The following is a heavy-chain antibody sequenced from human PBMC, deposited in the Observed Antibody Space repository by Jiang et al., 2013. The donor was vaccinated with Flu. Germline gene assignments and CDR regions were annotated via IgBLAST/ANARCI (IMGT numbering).Heavy chain of an antibody. Sequence: GAEVKKPGSSVKVSCKASGGTFSSYAISWVRQAPGQGLEWMGGIIPIFGTANYAQKFQGRVTITADESTSTAYMELSSLRSEDTAVYYCARGRGYSGGWDYYYGMDVWGQGTTVTVSS. V-gene: IGHV1-69*01. CDR1: GGTFSSYA. J-gene: IGHJ6*02. CDR3: ARGRGYSGGWDYYYGMDV. CDR2: IIPIFGTA. D-gene: IGHD5-12*01.